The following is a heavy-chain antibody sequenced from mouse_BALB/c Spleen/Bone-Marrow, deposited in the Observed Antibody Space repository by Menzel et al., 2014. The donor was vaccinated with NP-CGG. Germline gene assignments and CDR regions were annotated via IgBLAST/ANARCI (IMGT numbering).Heavy chain of an antibody. CDR3: ARLDLFAY. V-gene: IGHV14-3*02. J-gene: IGHJ3*01. CDR1: GFNIKDTY. CDR2: IDPANGNT. Sequence: VQPQQSGAELVKPGASVKLSCTASGFNIKDTYMHWVKQRPEQGLEWIGRIDPANGNTKYDPKFQGKATITADTSSNTAYLQLSSLTSEGTAVYYCARLDLFAYWDQRTLVTISA.